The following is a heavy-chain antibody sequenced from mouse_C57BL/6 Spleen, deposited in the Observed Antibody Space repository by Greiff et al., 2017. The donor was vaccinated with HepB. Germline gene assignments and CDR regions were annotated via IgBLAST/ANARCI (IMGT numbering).Heavy chain of an antibody. Sequence: VKLMESGAELARPGASVKLSCKASGYTFTSYGISWVKQRTGQGLEWIGEIYPRSGNTYYNEKFKGKATLTADKSSSTAYMELRSLTSEDSAVYFCARITTVVAGRFDVWGTGTTVTVSS. V-gene: IGHV1-81*01. CDR1: GYTFTSYG. CDR3: ARITTVVAGRFDV. J-gene: IGHJ1*03. D-gene: IGHD1-1*01. CDR2: IYPRSGNT.